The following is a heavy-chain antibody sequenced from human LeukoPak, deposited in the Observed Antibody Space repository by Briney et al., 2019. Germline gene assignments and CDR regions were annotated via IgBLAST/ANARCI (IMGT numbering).Heavy chain of an antibody. CDR1: GFTFDDYA. Sequence: GGSLRLSCAASGFTFDDYAMHWVRQAPGKGLEWVSDISWNSGSIVYADSVKGRFTISRDNAKNSLYLQMSRLRAEDTALYYCAKDTGPRRLFSSTPFDYWGQGTLVTVSS. D-gene: IGHD3-22*01. CDR3: AKDTGPRRLFSSTPFDY. CDR2: ISWNSGSI. V-gene: IGHV3-9*01. J-gene: IGHJ4*02.